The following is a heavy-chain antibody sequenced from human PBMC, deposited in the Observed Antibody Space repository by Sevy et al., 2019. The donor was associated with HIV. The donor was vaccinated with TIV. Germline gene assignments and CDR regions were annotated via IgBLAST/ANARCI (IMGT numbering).Heavy chain of an antibody. CDR3: ARDYWQLPFDY. CDR1: GFTFSSYE. J-gene: IGHJ4*02. V-gene: IGHV3-48*03. CDR2: ISSSGSTI. D-gene: IGHD1-1*01. Sequence: GGSLRLSCAASGFTFSSYEMNWVRQAPGNGLEWVSYISSSGSTIYYADSVKGRFTISRDNAKNSLYLQMNSLRAEDTAVYYCARDYWQLPFDYWGQGTLVTVSS.